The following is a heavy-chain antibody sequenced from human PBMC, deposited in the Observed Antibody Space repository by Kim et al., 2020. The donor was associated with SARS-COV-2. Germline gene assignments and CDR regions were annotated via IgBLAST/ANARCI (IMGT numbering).Heavy chain of an antibody. CDR1: GGTFSSYA. Sequence: SVKVSCKASGGTFSSYAISWVRQAPGQGLEWMGGIIPIFGTANYAQKFQGRVTITADESTSTAYMELSSLRSEDTAVYYCAVKAANYYYGMDVWGQGTTVTVSS. D-gene: IGHD2-15*01. V-gene: IGHV1-69*13. J-gene: IGHJ6*02. CDR3: AVKAANYYYGMDV. CDR2: IIPIFGTA.